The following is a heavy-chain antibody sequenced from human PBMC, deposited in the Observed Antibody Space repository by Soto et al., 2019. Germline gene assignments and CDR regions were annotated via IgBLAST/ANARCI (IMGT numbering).Heavy chain of an antibody. D-gene: IGHD1-26*01. CDR1: GFDFTYYA. V-gene: IGHV3-30*18. CDR2: MSSDGSKI. CDR3: AKEEGVGGTLGLFDY. J-gene: IGHJ4*02. Sequence: QVQLVESGGGAVQPGESLRLSCVASGFDFTYYAMHWVRQAPGKGLESVAVMSSDGSKIHHTDSVKGRFTISRDNSKNTRYLQMNSLRKEDTAVYFCAKEEGVGGTLGLFDYWGQGTLVSVSS.